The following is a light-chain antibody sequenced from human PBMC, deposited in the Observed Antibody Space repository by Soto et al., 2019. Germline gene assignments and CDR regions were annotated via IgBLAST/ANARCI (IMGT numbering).Light chain of an antibody. CDR3: QQYSTFPWP. J-gene: IGKJ1*01. V-gene: IGKV4-1*01. CDR2: WAF. CDR1: PRLXYIAENKTY. Sequence: INQTPKARASFIEQRATIXCESXPRLXYIAENKTYLAWYQQKPGLPPQILIYWAFTREPGVPDRFSGCGSAADFTLTISSLQPEDVATYYSQQYSTFPWPFGQGT.